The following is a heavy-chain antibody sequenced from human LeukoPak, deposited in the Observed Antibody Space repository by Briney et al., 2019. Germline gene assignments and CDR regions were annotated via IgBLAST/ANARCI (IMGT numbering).Heavy chain of an antibody. CDR3: ARGSGGDFWSGYYFDY. D-gene: IGHD3-3*01. J-gene: IGHJ4*02. V-gene: IGHV1-69*04. CDR2: IIPIFGIA. CDR1: GGTFSRYA. Sequence: GASVKVSCKASGGTFSRYAISWVRQAPGQGLEWMGRIIPIFGIANYAQKFQGRVTITADKSTSTAYMELSSLRSEDTAVYYCARGSGGDFWSGYYFDYWGQGTPVTVSS.